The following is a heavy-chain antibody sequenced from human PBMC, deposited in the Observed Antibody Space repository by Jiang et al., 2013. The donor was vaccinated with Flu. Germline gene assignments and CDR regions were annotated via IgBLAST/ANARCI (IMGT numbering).Heavy chain of an antibody. Sequence: GLVKPSETLSPTCTVSGGSVSSGSYYWSWIRQHPGKGLEWIGYIYYSGSTYYNPSLKSRVTISVDTSKNQFSLKLSSVTAADTAVYYCARGIVVVPAALIGDYYYGMDVWGQGTTVTVSS. J-gene: IGHJ6*02. CDR1: GGSVSSGSYY. V-gene: IGHV4-31*03. CDR3: ARGIVVVPAALIGDYYYGMDV. CDR2: IYYSGST. D-gene: IGHD2-2*01.